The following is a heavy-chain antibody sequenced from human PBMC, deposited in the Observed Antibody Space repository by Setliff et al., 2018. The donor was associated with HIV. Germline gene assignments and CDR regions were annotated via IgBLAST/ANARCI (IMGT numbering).Heavy chain of an antibody. CDR2: IFYSGSA. D-gene: IGHD2-8*01. CDR3: ARLKLSGVIDY. Sequence: ASETLSLTCTVSGGAFNTSSSYWGWIRQPPGKGLEYIGGIFYSGSAYYNPSLKSRVTISVDTSKNQLSLKLSSVTAADTAVYYCARLKLSGVIDYWGQGTLVTVS. V-gene: IGHV4-39*01. J-gene: IGHJ4*02. CDR1: GGAFNTSSSY.